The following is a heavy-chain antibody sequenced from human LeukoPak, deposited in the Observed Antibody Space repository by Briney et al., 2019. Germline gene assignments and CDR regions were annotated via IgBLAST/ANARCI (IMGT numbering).Heavy chain of an antibody. Sequence: GGSLRLSCAASGFTFSSYSMNWVRQAPGKGLGWVSYTSSSSSTIYYADSVKGRFTISRDNAKNSLYLQMNSLRAEDTAVYYCARGPEFTFGGVMNYWGQGTLVTVSS. CDR2: TSSSSSTI. J-gene: IGHJ4*02. CDR1: GFTFSSYS. D-gene: IGHD3-16*01. CDR3: ARGPEFTFGGVMNY. V-gene: IGHV3-48*01.